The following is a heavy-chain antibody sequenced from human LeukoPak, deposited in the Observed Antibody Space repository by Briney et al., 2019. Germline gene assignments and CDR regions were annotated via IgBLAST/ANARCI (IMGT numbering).Heavy chain of an antibody. V-gene: IGHV4-59*08. CDR1: GGSISSYY. CDR2: IYYSGST. J-gene: IGHJ4*02. CDR3: ARTGFCSSTNCYGLLFDY. Sequence: SETLSLTCTVSGGSISSYYWSWIRQPPGKGLEWMGYIYYSGSTNYNPSLKSRVTISVDTSKNQFSLKLSSVTAADTAVYYCARTGFCSSTNCYGLLFDYWGQGALVTVS. D-gene: IGHD2-2*03.